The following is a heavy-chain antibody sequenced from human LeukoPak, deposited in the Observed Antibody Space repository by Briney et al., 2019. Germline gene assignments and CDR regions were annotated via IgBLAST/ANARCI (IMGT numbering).Heavy chain of an antibody. CDR3: ARDRAGRSTAPTRFDP. D-gene: IGHD2-2*01. V-gene: IGHV4-39*07. J-gene: IGHJ5*02. Sequence: PSETLSLTCTVSGGFISSSSYCWGWIRQPPGKGLEWIGSIYYSGSTYYNPSLKSRVTISVDTSKNQFSLKLSSVTAADTAVYYCARDRAGRSTAPTRFDPWGQGTLVTVSS. CDR1: GGFISSSSYC. CDR2: IYYSGST.